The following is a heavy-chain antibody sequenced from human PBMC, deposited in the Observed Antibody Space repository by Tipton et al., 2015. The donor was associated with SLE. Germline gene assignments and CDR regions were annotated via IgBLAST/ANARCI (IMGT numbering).Heavy chain of an antibody. Sequence: SLRLSCAASGFTFSNYAMRWVRQAPGKGLEWVSAINGSGDRTYYIDSVKGRFTISRDNSKNSLYLQMNGQRAEDTAVYYCARSPVDYWNGYSAWGQGTLVAVSS. CDR2: INGSGDRT. CDR1: GFTFSNYA. J-gene: IGHJ4*02. D-gene: IGHD3-3*01. V-gene: IGHV3-23*01. CDR3: ARSPVDYWNGYSA.